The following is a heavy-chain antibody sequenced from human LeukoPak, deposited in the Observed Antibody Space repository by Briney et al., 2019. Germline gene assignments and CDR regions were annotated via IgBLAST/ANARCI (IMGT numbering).Heavy chain of an antibody. V-gene: IGHV3-48*03. J-gene: IGHJ4*02. CDR1: GFTFSNYE. CDR3: ARDDNWGFDY. Sequence: PGGSLRLSCAASGFTFSNYEMNWVRQAPGKGLEWVSYIISSGGAIYFADSVKGRFTISRDNAKTSLYLQMNSLRADDTAVYYCARDDNWGFDYWGQGALVTVSS. CDR2: IISSGGAI. D-gene: IGHD7-27*01.